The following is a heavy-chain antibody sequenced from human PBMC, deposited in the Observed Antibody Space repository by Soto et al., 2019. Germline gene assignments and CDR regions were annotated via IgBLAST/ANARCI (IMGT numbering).Heavy chain of an antibody. Sequence: SVKVSCKASGGTFSSYAISWVRQAPGQGLEWMGGIIPIFGTANYAQKFQGRVTITADKSTSTAYMELSSLRSEDTAVYYCARSSDSSYNRFDPWGQGTLVTVSS. J-gene: IGHJ5*02. CDR1: GGTFSSYA. V-gene: IGHV1-69*06. D-gene: IGHD6-6*01. CDR2: IIPIFGTA. CDR3: ARSSDSSYNRFDP.